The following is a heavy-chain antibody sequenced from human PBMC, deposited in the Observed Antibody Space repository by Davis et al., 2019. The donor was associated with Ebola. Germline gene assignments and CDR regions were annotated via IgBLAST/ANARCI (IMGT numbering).Heavy chain of an antibody. CDR3: ARVGYSSGWNY. V-gene: IGHV1-46*01. CDR1: GYTFPTYL. D-gene: IGHD6-19*01. CDR2: ISAGGDFT. J-gene: IGHJ4*02. Sequence: ASVKVSCKASGYTFPTYLIHWVRQAPGQGLEYMGIISAGGDFTSYAQKFQGRVTMTRDTSMSTVFMDLSSLRSDDTAVYYCARVGYSSGWNYWGQGTLVTVSS.